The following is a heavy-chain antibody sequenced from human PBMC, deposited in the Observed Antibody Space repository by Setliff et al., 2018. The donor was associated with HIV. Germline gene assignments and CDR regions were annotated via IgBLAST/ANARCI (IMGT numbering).Heavy chain of an antibody. CDR3: ARGLSILGVATPGFYSFMDV. D-gene: IGHD3-3*01. V-gene: IGHV4-59*11. CDR2: IHYSGSS. Sequence: TLSLTCTVSGGYITGHYWSWIRQPPGKGLEWIGYIHYSGSSNYNPSLKSRVGISLDTSKKQVSLKLNSVTAADTAVYYCARGLSILGVATPGFYSFMDVWVKGTTVTVSS. CDR1: GGYITGHY. J-gene: IGHJ6*03.